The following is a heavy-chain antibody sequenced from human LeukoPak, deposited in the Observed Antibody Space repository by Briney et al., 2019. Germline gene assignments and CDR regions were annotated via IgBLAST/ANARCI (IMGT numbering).Heavy chain of an antibody. CDR2: LYSGSDT. J-gene: IGHJ2*01. D-gene: IGHD3-3*02. CDR3: ARVGDHFHWYLDL. CDR1: GFSFSLNY. V-gene: IGHV3-53*01. Sequence: TGGSLRLSCAASGFSFSLNYMNWVRQAPGKGLEWVSILYSGSDTYYADSVKGRFTISRDSSKNMLFLHMNSLRAEDTAVYYCARVGDHFHWYLDLWGRGTLVTVSS.